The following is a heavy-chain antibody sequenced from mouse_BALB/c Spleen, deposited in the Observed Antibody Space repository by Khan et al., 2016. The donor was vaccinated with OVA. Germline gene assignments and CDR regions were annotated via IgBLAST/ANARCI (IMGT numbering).Heavy chain of an antibody. D-gene: IGHD1-1*01. Sequence: QVRLQQSGAELVKAGASVKMSCKASGYTFTSYWMHWVKQRLGQGLEWFAETNPTNGRTYYNEKFKSKATLTVDKSSSTAYMLLSGPTFEDSAVYYCARIKKIVATYFDYWGKGTTRTVSS. CDR1: GYTFTSYW. J-gene: IGHJ2*01. V-gene: IGHV1S81*02. CDR2: TNPTNGRT. CDR3: ARIKKIVATYFDY.